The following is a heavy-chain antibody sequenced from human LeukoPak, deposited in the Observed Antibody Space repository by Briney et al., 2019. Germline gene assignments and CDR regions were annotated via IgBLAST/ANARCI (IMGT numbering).Heavy chain of an antibody. J-gene: IGHJ4*02. D-gene: IGHD2-15*01. CDR3: ARRSGGSCYADY. Sequence: GGSLRLSCAASGFTVSSNYMSWIRQAPGKGLEWVSYISSSGSTIYYADSVKGRFTISRDNAKNSLYLQMNSLRAEDTAVYYCARRSGGSCYADYWGQGTLVTVSS. V-gene: IGHV3-11*01. CDR1: GFTVSSNY. CDR2: ISSSGSTI.